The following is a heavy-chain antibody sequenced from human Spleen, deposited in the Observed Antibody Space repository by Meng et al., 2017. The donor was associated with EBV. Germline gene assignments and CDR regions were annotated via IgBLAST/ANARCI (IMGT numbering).Heavy chain of an antibody. V-gene: IGHV5-51*01. D-gene: IGHD4-17*01. CDR2: IYPGNSEI. CDR1: GYSFTDYW. Sequence: EGQLLQSGAEWNKPGEPLKMSCKASGYSFTDYWIGWVRQMPGKGLEWMGIIYPGNSEIKYSPSFQGQVTISADKSISTAYLQWSSLRASDTAMYYCARCCNGDYRNWGQGTLVTVAS. J-gene: IGHJ4*02. CDR3: ARCCNGDYRN.